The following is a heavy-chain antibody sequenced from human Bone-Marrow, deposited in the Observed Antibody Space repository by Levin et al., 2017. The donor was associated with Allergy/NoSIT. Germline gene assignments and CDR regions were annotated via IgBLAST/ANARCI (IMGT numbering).Heavy chain of an antibody. CDR2: MNPDSGNV. CDR3: ARRMATALDYFDY. D-gene: IGHD2-21*02. J-gene: IGHJ4*02. CDR1: GYSFTSYD. V-gene: IGHV1-8*01. Sequence: EASVKVSCKTSGYSFTSYDINWVRQATGQGLEWMAWMNPDSGNVGYYAQKFQGRVTMTWDTSISTAYFELSSLGSDDTAVYYCARRMATALDYFDYWGQATQVSVSS.